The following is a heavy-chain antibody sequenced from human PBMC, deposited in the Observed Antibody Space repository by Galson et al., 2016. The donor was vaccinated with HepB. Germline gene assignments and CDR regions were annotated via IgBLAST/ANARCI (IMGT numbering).Heavy chain of an antibody. D-gene: IGHD6-19*01. V-gene: IGHV3-23*01. Sequence: SLRLSCAASGFTFNSYAMTWVRLTPGKGLEWVSTISGGGSTTNYADSVRGRFSITRDNSKDTLYLYMSSLRPEDTAVYYCAKHSRYTSGYYFDSWGQGSLVTVSS. CDR2: ISGGGSTT. J-gene: IGHJ4*02. CDR1: GFTFNSYA. CDR3: AKHSRYTSGYYFDS.